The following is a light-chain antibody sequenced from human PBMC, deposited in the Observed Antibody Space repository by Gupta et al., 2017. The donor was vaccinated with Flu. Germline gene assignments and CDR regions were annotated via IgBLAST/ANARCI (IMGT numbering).Light chain of an antibody. V-gene: IGLV2-14*01. CDR1: SRDVGGYNS. CDR3: SSYTTSSTLV. Sequence: QSALTQPASVSGSPGQSITIPHTGTSRDVGGYNSVSWFQHHPGKAPKRMIYDVSNRPSGVTNRFSGSKSDNAASLTIYGLQAEDEADYYCSSYTTSSTLVFGGGTKVTAL. CDR2: DVS. J-gene: IGLJ2*01.